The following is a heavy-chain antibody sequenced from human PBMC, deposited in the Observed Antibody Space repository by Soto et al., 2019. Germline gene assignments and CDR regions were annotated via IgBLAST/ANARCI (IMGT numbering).Heavy chain of an antibody. CDR3: ALRHSYGMDV. V-gene: IGHV1-2*02. D-gene: IGHD3-9*01. CDR2: VNPNSGGT. J-gene: IGHJ6*02. Sequence: QVQLVQSGAEVKKPGASVKVSCKASGYTFTDYYIHWVRQAPGQGLEWMGWVNPNSGGTKYAQKFMGRVTITRDTSIITAYMELSSLRSDDTAVYYCALRHSYGMDVWGQGTTVTVSS. CDR1: GYTFTDYY.